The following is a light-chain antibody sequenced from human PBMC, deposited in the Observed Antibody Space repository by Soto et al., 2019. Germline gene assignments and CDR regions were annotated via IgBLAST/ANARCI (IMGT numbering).Light chain of an antibody. CDR2: DAS. Sequence: DIQMTQSPSTLSASVGDRVTITCRASQSISSWLAWYQLKPGKGPKLLIYDASSLESGVPSRFSGSGSGTEFTLTISSLQPDDFATYYYQQYDSYSRTFGQGTKVEIK. V-gene: IGKV1-5*01. CDR3: QQYDSYSRT. J-gene: IGKJ1*01. CDR1: QSISSW.